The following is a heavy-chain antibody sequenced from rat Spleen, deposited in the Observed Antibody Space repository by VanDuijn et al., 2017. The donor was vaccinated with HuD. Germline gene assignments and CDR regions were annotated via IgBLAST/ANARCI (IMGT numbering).Heavy chain of an antibody. J-gene: IGHJ2*01. Sequence: QVQLKESGPGLVQSSQTLSLTCTVSGFSLISYAVSWVRQPPGKGLEWMGGIWGDGSTNYNSAPKSRLSISRDTSKSQVFLKMNSLQTGDTAMYFCARGALFDYWGQGVMVTVSS. CDR3: ARGALFDY. CDR1: GFSLISYA. V-gene: IGHV2-15*01. CDR2: IWGDGST.